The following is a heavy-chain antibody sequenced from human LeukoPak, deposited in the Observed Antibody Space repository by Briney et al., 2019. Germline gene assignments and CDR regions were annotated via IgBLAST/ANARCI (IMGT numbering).Heavy chain of an antibody. V-gene: IGHV3-11*06. D-gene: IGHD3-3*01. CDR1: GFTFSDYY. CDR2: ISSSSSYI. J-gene: IGHJ4*02. CDR3: ARAPETYYDFWSGPVIGALDY. Sequence: PGGSLRLSCAASGFTFSDYYMSWIRQAPGKGLEWVSSISSSSSYIYYADSVKGRFTISRDNAKNSLYLQMNSLRAEDTAVYYCARAPETYYDFWSGPVIGALDYWGQGTLVTVSS.